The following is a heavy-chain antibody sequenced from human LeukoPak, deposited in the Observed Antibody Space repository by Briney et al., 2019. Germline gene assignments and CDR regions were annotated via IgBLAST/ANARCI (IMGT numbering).Heavy chain of an antibody. CDR1: GGSINSFY. CDR3: ARGPSWHYFDS. Sequence: SQTLSLTCTVSGGSINSFYWNWIRQPPGKEPEWIGYIYHSGSTNYNPSLKSRLTISLDRPKNQFSLKLISVTAADTAVYYCARGPSWHYFDSWGQGALVTVSS. CDR2: IYHSGST. J-gene: IGHJ4*02. V-gene: IGHV4-59*01.